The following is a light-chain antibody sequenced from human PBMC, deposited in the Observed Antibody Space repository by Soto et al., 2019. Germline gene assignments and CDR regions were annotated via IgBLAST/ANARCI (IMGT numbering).Light chain of an antibody. CDR3: QVWDANTDHVV. CDR1: NIGSTT. J-gene: IGLJ2*01. CDR2: DDA. V-gene: IGLV3-21*02. Sequence: SYELTQPPSVSVAPGQTARLTCGGSNIGSTTVHWYQQKPGQAPVLVVYDDADRPSGIPERFSGSNSGNTAALTIRRVEAGHEADYYCQVWDANTDHVVFGGWTKLTVL.